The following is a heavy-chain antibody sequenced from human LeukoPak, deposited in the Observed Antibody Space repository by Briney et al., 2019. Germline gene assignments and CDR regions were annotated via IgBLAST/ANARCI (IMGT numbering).Heavy chain of an antibody. CDR2: ISWNSGSI. CDR1: GFTFDDYA. J-gene: IGHJ6*02. D-gene: IGHD3-3*01. Sequence: GGSLRLSCAASGFTFDDYAMHWVRQAPGKGLEWVSGISWNSGSIGYADSVKGRFTISRDNAKNSLYLQMNSLRAEDTALYYCAKDLGQYYDFWSGYPPYYYGMDVWGQGTTVTVSS. CDR3: AKDLGQYYDFWSGYPPYYYGMDV. V-gene: IGHV3-9*01.